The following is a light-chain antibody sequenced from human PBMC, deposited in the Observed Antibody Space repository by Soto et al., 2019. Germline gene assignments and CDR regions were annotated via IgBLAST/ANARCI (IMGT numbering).Light chain of an antibody. Sequence: EIVLTQSPGTLSLSPGERATLSCRASQSVSTSYLNWYQQKPGQGPRLLIYGVSNRATGIPDRFSGSGSGTDFTLTISRLEPEDFAVYYCQQYSSSSWTFGQGTKVEVK. CDR3: QQYSSSSWT. CDR2: GVS. V-gene: IGKV3-20*01. CDR1: QSVSTSY. J-gene: IGKJ1*01.